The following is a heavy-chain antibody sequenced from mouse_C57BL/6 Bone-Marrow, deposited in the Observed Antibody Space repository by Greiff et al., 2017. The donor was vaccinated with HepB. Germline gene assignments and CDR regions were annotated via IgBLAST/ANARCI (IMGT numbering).Heavy chain of an antibody. J-gene: IGHJ4*01. CDR1: DYTFTSYW. CDR2: IDPSDSYT. Sequence: QVQLKQPGAELVMPGASVKLSCKASDYTFTSYWMHWVKQRPGQGLEWIGEIDPSDSYTNYNQKFKGKSTLTVDKSSSTAYMQLSSLTSEDSAVYYCARGWLPYAMDYWGQGTSVTVSA. CDR3: ARGWLPYAMDY. V-gene: IGHV1-69*01. D-gene: IGHD2-3*01.